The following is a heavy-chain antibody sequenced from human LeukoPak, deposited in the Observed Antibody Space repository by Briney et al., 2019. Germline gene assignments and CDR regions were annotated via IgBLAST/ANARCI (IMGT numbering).Heavy chain of an antibody. J-gene: IGHJ4*02. CDR3: ARDHEDPYYFDY. V-gene: IGHV4-59*01. CDR2: IYYSWST. CDR1: GGSISSYY. Sequence: SETLSLTCTVSGGSISSYYWSWIRQPPGKGLEGIGYIYYSWSTNYNPSLKSRVTISVDTSKNQFSLKLSSVTAADTAVYYCARDHEDPYYFDYWGQGTLVTASS.